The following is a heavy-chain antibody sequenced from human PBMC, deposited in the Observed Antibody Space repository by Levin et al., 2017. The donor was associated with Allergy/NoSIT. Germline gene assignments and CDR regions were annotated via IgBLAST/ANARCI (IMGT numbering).Heavy chain of an antibody. Sequence: SCAASGFTFSSYWMSWVRQAPGKGLEWVANIKQDGSEKYYVDSVKGRFTISRDNAKNSLYLQMNSLRAEDTAVYYCARRPSLFYDFWSGNWFDPWGQGTLVTVSS. D-gene: IGHD3-3*01. J-gene: IGHJ5*02. CDR3: ARRPSLFYDFWSGNWFDP. CDR2: IKQDGSEK. V-gene: IGHV3-7*01. CDR1: GFTFSSYW.